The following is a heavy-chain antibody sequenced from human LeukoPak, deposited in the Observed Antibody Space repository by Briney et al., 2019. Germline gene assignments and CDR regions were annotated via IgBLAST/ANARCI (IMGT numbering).Heavy chain of an antibody. CDR2: ISGSGGST. J-gene: IGHJ4*02. D-gene: IGHD3-10*01. Sequence: GGSLRLSCAASGFTFSSYSMNWVRQAPGKGLEWVSAISGSGGSTYYADSVKGRFTISRDNSKNTLYLQMNSLRAEDTAVYYCAKIGHYYGSGSYYNYWGQGTLVTVSS. CDR1: GFTFSSYS. CDR3: AKIGHYYGSGSYYNY. V-gene: IGHV3-23*01.